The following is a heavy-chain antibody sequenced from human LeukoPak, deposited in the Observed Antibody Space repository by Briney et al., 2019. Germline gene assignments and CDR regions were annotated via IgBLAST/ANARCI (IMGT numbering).Heavy chain of an antibody. J-gene: IGHJ2*01. V-gene: IGHV3-21*01. CDR3: ARTTLGEQLWLRYLDL. Sequence: GGSLRLSCAASGFIFSSYSMNWVRQAPGKGLEWVSSISSSTSNIYYADSVRGRFTISRDNAKNSLYLQMNSLRAEDTAVYYCARTTLGEQLWLRYLDLWGRGTLVTVSS. CDR1: GFIFSSYS. D-gene: IGHD5-18*01. CDR2: ISSSTSNI.